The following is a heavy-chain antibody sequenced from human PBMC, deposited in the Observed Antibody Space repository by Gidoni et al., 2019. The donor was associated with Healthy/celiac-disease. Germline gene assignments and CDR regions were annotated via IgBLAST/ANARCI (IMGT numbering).Heavy chain of an antibody. CDR1: GFTFDDYA. J-gene: IGHJ4*02. V-gene: IGHV3-43*02. Sequence: EVQLVESGGGVVQPGGSLRLSCSASGFTFDDYAMHWVRQAPGKGLEWVSLISGDGGSTYYADSVKGRFTISRDNSKNSLYLQMNSLRTEDTALYYCAKDMGYYGSGSYYFDYWGQGTLVTVSS. CDR2: ISGDGGST. CDR3: AKDMGYYGSGSYYFDY. D-gene: IGHD3-10*01.